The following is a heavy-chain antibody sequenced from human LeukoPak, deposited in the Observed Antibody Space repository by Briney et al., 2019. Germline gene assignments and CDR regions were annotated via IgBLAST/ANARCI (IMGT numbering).Heavy chain of an antibody. J-gene: IGHJ4*02. V-gene: IGHV3-23*01. CDR1: GFTFSTYT. Sequence: PGGSLRLSCAASGFTFSTYTMNWVRQAPGKGLEWVSALSGSGGITYYADSVKGRFTISRDNSKNTLYLHMNSLRAEDTAVYYCAKDLLLGKEIVVVVAATAFDYWGQGTLVTVSS. D-gene: IGHD2-15*01. CDR3: AKDLLLGKEIVVVVAATAFDY. CDR2: LSGSGGIT.